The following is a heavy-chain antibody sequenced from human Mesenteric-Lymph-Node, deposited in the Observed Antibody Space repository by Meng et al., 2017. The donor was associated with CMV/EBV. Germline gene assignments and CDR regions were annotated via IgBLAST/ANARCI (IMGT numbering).Heavy chain of an antibody. Sequence: GSLRLSCTVSGGSISSYYWSWIRQPPGKGLEWIGYIYYSGSTNYNPSLKSRVTISVDTSKNQFSLKLSSVTAEDTATYYCAKEHYNNYGSGDYGMDVWGQGTTVTVSS. CDR3: AKEHYNNYGSGDYGMDV. V-gene: IGHV4-59*01. D-gene: IGHD4-11*01. J-gene: IGHJ6*02. CDR2: IYYSGST. CDR1: GGSISSYY.